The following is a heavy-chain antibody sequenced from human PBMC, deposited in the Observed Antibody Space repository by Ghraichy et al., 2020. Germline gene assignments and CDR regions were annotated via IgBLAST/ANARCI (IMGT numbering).Heavy chain of an antibody. Sequence: LSLTCAASGFTVSNHYMSWVRQAPGKGLEWVSAIYSGGTPYYADSVKGRFTISRDTSKSTVYLQMKSLSPEDTAVYYCARDLFGGRGYYGVDYWGQGTLVTVSS. CDR3: ARDLFGGRGYYGVDY. J-gene: IGHJ4*02. CDR1: GFTVSNHY. D-gene: IGHD3-16*01. V-gene: IGHV3-53*01. CDR2: IYSGGTP.